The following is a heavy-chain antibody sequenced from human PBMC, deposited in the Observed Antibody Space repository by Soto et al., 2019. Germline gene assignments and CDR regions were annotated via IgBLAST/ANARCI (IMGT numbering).Heavy chain of an antibody. D-gene: IGHD5-18*01. CDR3: ARDGLGAYTYGSYYFDY. J-gene: IGHJ4*02. V-gene: IGHV3-23*01. CDR2: ISTSGGST. CDR1: GFTFSNYA. Sequence: EVQLLESGGGLVQPGGSLRLSCAASGFTFSNYAMSWVRQAPGKGLEWVSTISTSGGSTYSADSVKGRFTISRDNYKHKLYLQMNSLTAEDTAVYYCARDGLGAYTYGSYYFDYWGQGTLVTVSS.